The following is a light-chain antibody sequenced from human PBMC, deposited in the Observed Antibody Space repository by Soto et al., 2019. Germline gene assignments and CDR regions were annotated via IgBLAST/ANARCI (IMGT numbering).Light chain of an antibody. CDR1: QGIGIW. J-gene: IGKJ1*01. Sequence: DIQMTQSPSSVAASVGDRVTIPCRASQGIGIWLAWYQQKPGKAPKLLIYAASSLQSGVPSRFSGSGSGTDFTLAISSLQPEDFATYFFQQAFSVPPTFGQGTRVEIK. CDR2: AAS. CDR3: QQAFSVPPT. V-gene: IGKV1-12*01.